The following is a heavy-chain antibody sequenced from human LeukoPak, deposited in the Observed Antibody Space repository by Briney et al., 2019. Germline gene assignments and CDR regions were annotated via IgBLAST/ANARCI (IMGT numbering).Heavy chain of an antibody. CDR1: ALSFGSYG. CDR2: ISVDGSNK. CDR3: AKGGADPQTYDFWSGYRSYYYYGMDV. J-gene: IGHJ6*02. D-gene: IGHD3-3*01. V-gene: IGHV3-30*18. Sequence: GRCLRLACTVSALSFGSYGTRWVRHAAGDWRGWVAFISVDGSNKSYADSVKGPFTISRDNSKNTLYLQMNSLRAEDTAVYYCAKGGADPQTYDFWSGYRSYYYYGMDVWGQGTTVTVSS.